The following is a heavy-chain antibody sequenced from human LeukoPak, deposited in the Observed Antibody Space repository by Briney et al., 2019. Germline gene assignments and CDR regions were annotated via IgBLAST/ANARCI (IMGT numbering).Heavy chain of an antibody. CDR1: GYTFTSYG. Sequence: ASVKVSCKASGYTFTSYGISWVRQAPGQGLEWMGWISAYNGNTNYAQKLQGRVTMTTDTSTSTAYMELRSLRSDDTAVYYCARDGHGDYYGSGSYYAADYYYGMDVWGQGTTVTVSS. V-gene: IGHV1-18*01. CDR3: ARDGHGDYYGSGSYYAADYYYGMDV. CDR2: ISAYNGNT. J-gene: IGHJ6*02. D-gene: IGHD3-10*01.